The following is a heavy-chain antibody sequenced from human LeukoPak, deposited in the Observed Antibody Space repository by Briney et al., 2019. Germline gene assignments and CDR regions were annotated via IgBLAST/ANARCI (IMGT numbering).Heavy chain of an antibody. CDR3: ARVLRYFDWPDAFDI. J-gene: IGHJ3*02. CDR1: GYTFTSYG. V-gene: IGHV1-18*01. Sequence: ASVKVSCKASGYTFTSYGISWVRQAPGQGLEWMGWISAYNGNTNYAQKLQGRVTMTTDTSTSTAYMELRSLRSDDTAVYYCARVLRYFDWPDAFDIWGQGTMVTVSS. CDR2: ISAYNGNT. D-gene: IGHD3-9*01.